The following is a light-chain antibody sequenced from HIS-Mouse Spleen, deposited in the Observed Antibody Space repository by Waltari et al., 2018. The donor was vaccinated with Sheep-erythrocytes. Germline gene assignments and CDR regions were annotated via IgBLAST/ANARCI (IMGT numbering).Light chain of an antibody. V-gene: IGKV1-9*01. Sequence: DIHLTQSPSFLSASVGDRCTITCRASQGLSRYVAWYQQKPGKAPKLLIYAAYTLQSGVPSRFSGRGAGTEFTLTNSSLQPEEFATYYWQQLNSDPHTFGQGTKLEIK. CDR3: QQLNSDPHT. CDR1: QGLSRY. J-gene: IGKJ2*01. CDR2: AAY.